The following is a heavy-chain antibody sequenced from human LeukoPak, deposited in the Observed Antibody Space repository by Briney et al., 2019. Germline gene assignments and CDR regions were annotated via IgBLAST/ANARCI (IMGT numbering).Heavy chain of an antibody. J-gene: IGHJ4*02. D-gene: IGHD3-10*01. V-gene: IGHV3-74*01. CDR2: INSDGSST. CDR3: ARGPPYGSGSYYPGDY. Sequence: PGGSLRLSCAASGFTFSSHWMHWVRQAPGKGLVWVSRINSDGSSTSYADSVKGRSTISRDNAKNTLYLQMNSLRAEDTAVYYCARGPPYGSGSYYPGDYWGQGTLVTVSS. CDR1: GFTFSSHW.